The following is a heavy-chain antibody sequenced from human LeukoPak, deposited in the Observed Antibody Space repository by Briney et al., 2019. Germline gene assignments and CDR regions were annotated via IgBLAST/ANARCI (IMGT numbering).Heavy chain of an antibody. D-gene: IGHD3-10*02. V-gene: IGHV3-48*01. Sequence: GGSLRLSCAASGFTFSSYSMNWVRQAPGKGLEWVSYISSSSSTIYYADSVKDRFTISRDNAKNSLYLQMNSLRAEDTAVYYCAELGITMIGGVWGKGTTVTISS. CDR1: GFTFSSYS. J-gene: IGHJ6*04. CDR2: ISSSSSTI. CDR3: AELGITMIGGV.